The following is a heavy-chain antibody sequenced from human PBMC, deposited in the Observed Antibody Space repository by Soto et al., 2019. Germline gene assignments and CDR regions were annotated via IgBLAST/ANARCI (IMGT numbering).Heavy chain of an antibody. CDR2: INPNNGGT. J-gene: IGHJ4*02. V-gene: IGHV1-2*02. CDR1: GYSFTGNS. Sequence: ASVKVSCKASGYSFTGNSMHWVRQAPGQGLEWMGWINPNNGGTNYAQRFQGRVTMTRDASTSTAYMELSSLRSEDTAVYHCASVTYTYYDILTGYHDYWGQGTLVTVSS. CDR3: ASVTYTYYDILTGYHDY. D-gene: IGHD3-9*01.